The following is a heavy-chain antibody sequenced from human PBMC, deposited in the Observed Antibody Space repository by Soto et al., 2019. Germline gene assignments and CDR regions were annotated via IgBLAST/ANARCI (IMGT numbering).Heavy chain of an antibody. Sequence: EVQLLESGGDLVQPGGSLRLSCAASGFTFSSNAMSWVRQPPGKGLEWVPVITNTGGDTLYADSVKGRFAISRDNSKNTLYLQMNSLRAEDTAIYYCARASGESYPGSRVFDSWGQGTRVTVSS. CDR1: GFTFSSNA. J-gene: IGHJ4*02. CDR3: ARASGESYPGSRVFDS. V-gene: IGHV3-23*01. D-gene: IGHD3-10*01. CDR2: ITNTGGDT.